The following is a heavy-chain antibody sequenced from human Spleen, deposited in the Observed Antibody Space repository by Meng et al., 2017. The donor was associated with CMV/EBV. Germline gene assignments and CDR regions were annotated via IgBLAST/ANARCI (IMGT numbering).Heavy chain of an antibody. J-gene: IGHJ5*01. Sequence: SETLSLTCTISGGSINSYYWSWIRQPPGKGLEWIGNIYSRGSTNYNPSLKSRVTISVDTSKNQFSLKLSSVTAADTAVYYCARDKIGSILSGFDSWGQGTLVTVSS. CDR2: IYSRGST. CDR3: ARDKIGSILSGFDS. D-gene: IGHD3-9*01. V-gene: IGHV4-59*01. CDR1: GGSINSYY.